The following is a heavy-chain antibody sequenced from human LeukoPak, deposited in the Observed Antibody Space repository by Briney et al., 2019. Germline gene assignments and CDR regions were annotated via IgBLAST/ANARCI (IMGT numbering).Heavy chain of an antibody. CDR1: GFTFDDYA. CDR2: ISWNSGSI. J-gene: IGHJ4*02. D-gene: IGHD5-12*01. CDR3: AKAMGSRSGYAIDY. Sequence: GGSLRLSCAASGFTFDDYAMHWVRQAPGKGLEWVSGISWNSGSIGYADSVKGRFTISRDNAKNSLYLQMNSLRAEDTALYYCAKAMGSRSGYAIDYWGQGTLATVSS. V-gene: IGHV3-9*01.